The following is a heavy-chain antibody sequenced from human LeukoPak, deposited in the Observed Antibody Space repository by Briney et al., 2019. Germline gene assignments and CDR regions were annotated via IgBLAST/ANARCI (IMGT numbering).Heavy chain of an antibody. D-gene: IGHD5-24*01. CDR3: ARDFGDGYNYFDY. V-gene: IGHV1-2*02. Sequence: ASLKVSCKASGYTFTGHYLHWVRQAPGQGLEWMGWIHPNLGGTNYAQKFQGRVTMTRDTSISTAYMELSRLRSDDTAVYYCARDFGDGYNYFDYWGQGTLVTVSS. CDR1: GYTFTGHY. J-gene: IGHJ4*02. CDR2: IHPNLGGT.